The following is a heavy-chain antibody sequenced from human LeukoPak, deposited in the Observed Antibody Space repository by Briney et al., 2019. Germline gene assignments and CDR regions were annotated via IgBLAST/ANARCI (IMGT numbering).Heavy chain of an antibody. CDR2: ISSSGSTI. Sequence: PGGSLRLSCAASGFTFSDYYMSWIRQAPGKGLEWVSYISSSGSTIYYADSVKGRFTISRDNSKNTLYLQMNSLRAEDTAVYYCARRAGAYSHPYDYWGQGTLVTVSS. V-gene: IGHV3-11*01. CDR1: GFTFSDYY. D-gene: IGHD4/OR15-4a*01. J-gene: IGHJ4*02. CDR3: ARRAGAYSHPYDY.